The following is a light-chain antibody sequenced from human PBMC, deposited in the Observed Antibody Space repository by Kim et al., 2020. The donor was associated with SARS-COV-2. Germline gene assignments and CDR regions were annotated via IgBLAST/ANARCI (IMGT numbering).Light chain of an antibody. CDR3: NSRDNSGASYV. CDR1: SLRRYY. CDR2: AKD. V-gene: IGLV3-19*01. J-gene: IGLJ1*01. Sequence: SSELTQDPAVSVALGQTVRITCQGDSLRRYYASWYQQRPGQGPVLVIYAKDNRPSGIPDRFSGSSAGNIASLTITGAHAEDEADYYCNSRDNSGASYVFGTGTKVTVL.